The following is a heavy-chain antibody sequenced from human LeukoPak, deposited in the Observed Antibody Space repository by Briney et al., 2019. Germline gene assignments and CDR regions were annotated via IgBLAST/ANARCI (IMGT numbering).Heavy chain of an antibody. CDR2: ISGDGRST. CDR3: CRHGPRGPFASGTSRVYYGMDV. CDR1: GFTFRAYA. D-gene: IGHD3-10*01. J-gene: IGHJ6*04. Sequence: GGSMRLSCTPSGFTFRAYAMSWVPKAPGKVLKCVSSISGDGRSTDSADSVKGRFSISRDNSNDTLYMQTSSLRAEDTAVYYCCRHGPRGPFASGTSRVYYGMDVWGKGTTVTVSS. V-gene: IGHV3-23*01.